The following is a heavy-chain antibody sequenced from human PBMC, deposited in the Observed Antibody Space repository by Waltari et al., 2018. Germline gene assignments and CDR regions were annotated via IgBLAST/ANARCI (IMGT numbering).Heavy chain of an antibody. CDR1: GFTFNSYW. Sequence: EVQLVESGGGLVQPGGSLRLSCAASGFTFNSYWMHWVRQAPGKGLVWVSRSNRDGSNTDYADSVKGRFTISRDNAKNTLYLQMNSLRAEDTAVYFCARVPSDYDRYYFDYWGQGTLVTVSS. CDR3: ARVPSDYDRYYFDY. D-gene: IGHD5-12*01. V-gene: IGHV3-74*01. J-gene: IGHJ4*02. CDR2: SNRDGSNT.